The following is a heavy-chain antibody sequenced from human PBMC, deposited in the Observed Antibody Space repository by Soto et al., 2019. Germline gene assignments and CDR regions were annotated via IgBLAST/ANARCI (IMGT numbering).Heavy chain of an antibody. CDR3: AKFEGGRSSGYYSYNWFDP. D-gene: IGHD3-22*01. CDR1: GFTFSSYA. CDR2: ISGSGGST. J-gene: IGHJ5*02. V-gene: IGHV3-23*01. Sequence: GGSLRLSCAASGFTFSSYAMSWVRQAPGKGLEWVSAISGSGGSTYYADSVKGRFTISRDNSKNTLYLQMNSLRAEDTAVYYCAKFEGGRSSGYYSYNWFDPWGQETLVTVSS.